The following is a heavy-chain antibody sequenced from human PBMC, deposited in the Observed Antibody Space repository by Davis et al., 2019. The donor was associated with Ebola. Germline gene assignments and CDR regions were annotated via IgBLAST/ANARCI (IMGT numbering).Heavy chain of an antibody. J-gene: IGHJ4*02. CDR1: GFTFSNYA. CDR2: ISGSGGST. D-gene: IGHD4-17*01. V-gene: IGHV3-23*01. CDR3: ARHDYGDSHFDY. Sequence: GGSLRLSCVVSGFTFSNYAMSWVRQAPGKGLEWVSAISGSGGSTYYADSAKGRFTISRDNSKNTLYLQMNSLRAEDTAVYYCARHDYGDSHFDYWGQGTLVTVSS.